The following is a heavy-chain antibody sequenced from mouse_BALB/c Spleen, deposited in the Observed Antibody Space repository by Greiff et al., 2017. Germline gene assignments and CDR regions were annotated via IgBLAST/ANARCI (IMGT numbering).Heavy chain of an antibody. J-gene: IGHJ4*01. Sequence: EVKLVESGGDLVKPGGSLKLSCAASGFTFSSYGMSWVRQTPDKRLEWVATISSGGSYTSYPDSVKGRFTISRDNAKNTLYLQMSSLKSEDTAMYYCARHYGSSTYAMDYWGQGTSVTVSS. CDR3: ARHYGSSTYAMDY. V-gene: IGHV5-6*02. D-gene: IGHD1-1*01. CDR1: GFTFSSYG. CDR2: ISSGGSYT.